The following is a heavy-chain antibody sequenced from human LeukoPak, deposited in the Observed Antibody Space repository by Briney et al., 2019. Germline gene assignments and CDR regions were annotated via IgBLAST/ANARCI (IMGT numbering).Heavy chain of an antibody. CDR2: IYHTGSA. Sequence: SGTLSLTCAVSGGSISSSNWWSWVRQPPGKGLEWIGEIYHTGSANYNPSLKSRVTISLDKFNNQFSLKLSSVTAADTALYYCARLTGTNIYFDYWGQGTLVTVSS. D-gene: IGHD1/OR15-1a*01. CDR3: ARLTGTNIYFDY. V-gene: IGHV4-4*02. CDR1: GGSISSSNW. J-gene: IGHJ4*02.